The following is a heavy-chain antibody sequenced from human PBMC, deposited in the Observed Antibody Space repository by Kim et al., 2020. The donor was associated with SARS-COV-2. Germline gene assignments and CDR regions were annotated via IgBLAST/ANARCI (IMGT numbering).Heavy chain of an antibody. CDR2: IWYDGSNK. Sequence: GGSLRLSCAASGFTFSSYGMHWVRQAPGKGLEWVAVIWYDGSNKYYADSVKGRFTISRDNSKNTLYLQMNSLRAEDTAVYYCATGAVVGLGDQGYFDYWGQGTLVTVSS. J-gene: IGHJ4*02. D-gene: IGHD3-16*01. CDR1: GFTFSSYG. CDR3: ATGAVVGLGDQGYFDY. V-gene: IGHV3-33*01.